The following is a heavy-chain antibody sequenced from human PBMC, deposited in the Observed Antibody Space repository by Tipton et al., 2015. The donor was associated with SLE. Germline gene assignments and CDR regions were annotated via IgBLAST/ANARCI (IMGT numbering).Heavy chain of an antibody. J-gene: IGHJ4*02. CDR3: ARHCAFTSCYEGAFDY. V-gene: IGHV4-61*01. D-gene: IGHD2-2*01. CDR2: ITHTGST. CDR1: GGSVSSERHY. Sequence: TLSLTCSVSGGSVSSERHYWGWIRQPPGKGLEWIGEITHTGSTNYNPSLKSRVTMSVDTSKNQLSLKLRSVTAADTAVYYCARHCAFTSCYEGAFDYWGQGTLVTVSS.